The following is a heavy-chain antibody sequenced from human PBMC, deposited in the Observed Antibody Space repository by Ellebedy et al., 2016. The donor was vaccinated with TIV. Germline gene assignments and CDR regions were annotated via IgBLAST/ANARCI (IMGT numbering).Heavy chain of an antibody. V-gene: IGHV3-73*01. D-gene: IGHD7-27*01. J-gene: IGHJ3*02. Sequence: GESLKISXAASGFTFSGSAMHWVRQASGKGLEWVGRIRSKANIYATAYAASVKGRFTISRDDSKNTAYLQMDSLRAEDTALFYCAKDLGWQTNAFDIWGQGTLVTVSS. CDR1: GFTFSGSA. CDR2: IRSKANIYAT. CDR3: AKDLGWQTNAFDI.